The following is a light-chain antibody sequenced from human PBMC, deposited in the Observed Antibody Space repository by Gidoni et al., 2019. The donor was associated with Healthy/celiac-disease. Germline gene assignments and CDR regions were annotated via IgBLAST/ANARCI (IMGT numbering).Light chain of an antibody. CDR1: QSFSSN. Sequence: EIVMTQSPATLSVSPGERATLSCRASQSFSSNLAWYQKKPGQAPSLLIYDASTRATVIPTRFSGSGSGTEFTLTISSLKSEYFAVYYCQQYNNWPLRFGQGTKLEIK. J-gene: IGKJ2*03. CDR3: QQYNNWPLR. V-gene: IGKV3-15*01. CDR2: DAS.